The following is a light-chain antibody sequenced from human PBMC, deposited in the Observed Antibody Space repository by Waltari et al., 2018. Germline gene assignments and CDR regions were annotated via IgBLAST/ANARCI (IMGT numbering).Light chain of an antibody. V-gene: IGLV3-1*01. Sequence: AHRYQQKPGRSPGLVIHQNNKRPSGIPDRFSGSKSGKTATLTISGTQAMDEADYYCQAWDSGTVFGGGTKLTVL. J-gene: IGLJ3*02. CDR3: QAWDSGTV. CDR2: QNN.